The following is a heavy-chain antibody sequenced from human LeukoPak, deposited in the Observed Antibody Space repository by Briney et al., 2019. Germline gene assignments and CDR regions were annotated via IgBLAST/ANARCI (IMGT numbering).Heavy chain of an antibody. CDR1: GGSISNYY. CDR2: IYYSGST. V-gene: IGHV4-59*01. Sequence: TSETLSLTCTVSGGSISNYYWSWIRQPPGRGLEWIGYIYYSGSTNYNPSLKSRVTISVDTSKNQFSLKLNSVTAADTAVYYCARHQGLSGYYLYYFDYWGQGTLVTDSS. D-gene: IGHD3-22*01. CDR3: ARHQGLSGYYLYYFDY. J-gene: IGHJ4*02.